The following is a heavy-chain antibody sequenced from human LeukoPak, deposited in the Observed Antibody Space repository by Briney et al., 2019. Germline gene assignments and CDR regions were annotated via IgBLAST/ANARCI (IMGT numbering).Heavy chain of an antibody. D-gene: IGHD3-16*01. J-gene: IGHJ3*02. CDR1: GFTFSSYW. CDR3: ARDGGMMAFDI. CDR2: IKQDGSEK. Sequence: GGSLRLSCAASGFTFSSYWMNWVRQAPGKGLEWVASIKQDGSEKFYVDSVKGRFTISRDNAKNSLYLQMNSLIAEDTAVYYCARDGGMMAFDIWGQGTMVTVSS. V-gene: IGHV3-7*01.